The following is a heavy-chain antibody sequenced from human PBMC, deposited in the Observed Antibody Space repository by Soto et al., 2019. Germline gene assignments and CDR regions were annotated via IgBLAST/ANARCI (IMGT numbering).Heavy chain of an antibody. D-gene: IGHD2-2*02. J-gene: IGHJ4*02. CDR2: ISHSGTV. CDR3: ARLAGYCGSANCYRGFFDS. Sequence: PSETLSLTCDVSSVSITSSNWWTWVRQPPGKGLEWIGKISHSGTVNYNATLRSRVIISVDKPKNQLSLKLMSVTAADTAVYYCARLAGYCGSANCYRGFFDSWGQGTLVTVSS. V-gene: IGHV4-4*02. CDR1: SVSITSSNW.